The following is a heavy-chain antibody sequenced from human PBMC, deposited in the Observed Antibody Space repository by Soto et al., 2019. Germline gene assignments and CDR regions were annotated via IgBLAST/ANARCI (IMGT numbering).Heavy chain of an antibody. CDR2: INSDGSST. CDR3: AKNAAIVPAAIGAGYYFDH. V-gene: IGHV3-74*01. Sequence: GGSLRLSCAASGFTFSSYWMHWVRQAPGKGLVWVSRINSDGSSTYYADSVKGRFTISRDNAKNTLYLQMNSLRAEDTAVYYCAKNAAIVPAAIGAGYYFDHWGQGILVTAPQ. J-gene: IGHJ4*02. D-gene: IGHD2-2*01. CDR1: GFTFSSYW.